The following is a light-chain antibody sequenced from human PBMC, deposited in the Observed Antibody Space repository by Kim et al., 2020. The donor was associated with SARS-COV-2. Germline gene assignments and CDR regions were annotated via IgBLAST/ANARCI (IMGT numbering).Light chain of an antibody. CDR3: QHYRNLPLT. Sequence: DIQMTQSPSSLSASVGDRVTITCRASQDISNYLNWYQQKPGKAPKLLIYDTSTLETGVSSRFSGSGSGTDFTFTITNLQPDDVATYYCQHYRNLPLTFGAGTKVDIK. CDR1: QDISNY. CDR2: DTS. V-gene: IGKV1-33*01. J-gene: IGKJ4*01.